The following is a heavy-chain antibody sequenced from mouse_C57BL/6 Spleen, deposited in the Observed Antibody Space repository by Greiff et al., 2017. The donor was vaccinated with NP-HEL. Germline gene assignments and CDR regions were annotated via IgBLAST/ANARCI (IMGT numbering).Heavy chain of an antibody. J-gene: IGHJ2*01. Sequence: QVHVKQSGAELVKPGASVKLSCKASGYTFTSYWMHWVKQRPGQGLEWIGMIHPNSGSTNYNEKFKSKATLTVDKSSSTAYMQLSSLTSEDSAVYYCARTNYYGSRGYFDYWGQGTTLTVSS. V-gene: IGHV1-64*01. CDR1: GYTFTSYW. CDR2: IHPNSGST. CDR3: ARTNYYGSRGYFDY. D-gene: IGHD1-1*01.